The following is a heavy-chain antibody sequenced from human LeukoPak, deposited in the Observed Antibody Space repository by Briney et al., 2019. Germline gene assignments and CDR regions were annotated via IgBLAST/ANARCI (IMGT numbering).Heavy chain of an antibody. CDR2: IDPSDSYP. Sequence: GESLKISCKASGYSFTSYWISWVRQMPGKGLEWMGRIDPSDSYPYYSPSFQGHVTISADESISTTYLQWSSLKASDTAMYYCARRSWGTGWPQDYWGQGTLVIVSS. D-gene: IGHD6-19*01. CDR1: GYSFTSYW. V-gene: IGHV5-10-1*01. J-gene: IGHJ4*02. CDR3: ARRSWGTGWPQDY.